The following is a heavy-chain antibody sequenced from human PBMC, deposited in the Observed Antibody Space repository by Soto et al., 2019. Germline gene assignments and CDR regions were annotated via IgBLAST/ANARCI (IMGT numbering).Heavy chain of an antibody. V-gene: IGHV3-53*01. D-gene: IGHD3-10*01. CDR2: IYDNGTT. CDR1: GLTVSNAY. CDR3: VRPLPSGRNYGLDV. J-gene: IGHJ6*02. Sequence: GSLRLSCAASGLTVSNAYMARVRQAPGMGLEWVSVIYDNGTTYYADSVKGRFTISRDTSTNTLSLQMDSLRAEDTAVYYCVRPLPSGRNYGLDVWGQGTTVTVSS.